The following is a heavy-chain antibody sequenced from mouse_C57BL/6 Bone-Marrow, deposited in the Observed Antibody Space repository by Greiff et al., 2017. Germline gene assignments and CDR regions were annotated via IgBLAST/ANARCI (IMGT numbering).Heavy chain of an antibody. Sequence: QVQLQQPGTELVKPGASVKLSCKASGYTFTSYWMHWVKQRPGQGLEWIGDIYPGSGSTNYNEKFKSKATLTVDNSSSTAYMQISSLTSEDSAVYCGARENWEGYVDVWVTGTTVTVSS. D-gene: IGHD4-1*01. V-gene: IGHV1-53*01. CDR3: ARENWEGYVDV. CDR1: GYTFTSYW. CDR2: IYPGSGST. J-gene: IGHJ1*03.